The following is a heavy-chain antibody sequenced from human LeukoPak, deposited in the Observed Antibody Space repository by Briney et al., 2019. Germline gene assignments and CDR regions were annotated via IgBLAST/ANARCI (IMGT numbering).Heavy chain of an antibody. CDR3: ARQSWVVGATWLGAFDI. J-gene: IGHJ3*02. V-gene: IGHV4-39*01. CDR2: IYYSGST. CDR1: GGSISSSSYY. Sequence: PSETLSLTCTVSGGSISSSSYYWGWIRQPPGKGLEWIGSIYYSGSTYYNPSLKSRVTISVDTSKNQFSLKLSSVTAADTAVYYRARQSWVVGATWLGAFDIWGQGTMVTVSS. D-gene: IGHD1-26*01.